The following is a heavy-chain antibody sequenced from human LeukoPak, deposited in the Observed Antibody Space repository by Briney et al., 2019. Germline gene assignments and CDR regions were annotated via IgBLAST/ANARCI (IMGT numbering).Heavy chain of an antibody. V-gene: IGHV4-38-2*02. J-gene: IGHJ4*02. CDR3: ARDSWPEVVRFDY. Sequence: SETLSLTCTVSGYSISSGYYWVWIRQPPGKGLEWIGSIYHGDSTYYNPSLKSRVTISVDTSKNQFSLKLRSVTAADTAVCYCARDSWPEVVRFDYWGQGTLVTVSS. D-gene: IGHD1-14*01. CDR1: GYSISSGYY. CDR2: IYHGDST.